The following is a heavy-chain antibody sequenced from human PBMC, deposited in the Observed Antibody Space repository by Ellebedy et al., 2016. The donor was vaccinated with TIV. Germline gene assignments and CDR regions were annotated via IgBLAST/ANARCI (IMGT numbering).Heavy chain of an antibody. D-gene: IGHD3-22*01. CDR1: GGSFTTNY. CDR3: ARGSHYMIVVVITSDAFDI. CDR2: INLSGRT. J-gene: IGHJ3*02. V-gene: IGHV4-34*01. Sequence: SETLSLTCTLYGGSFTTNYWSWIRQPPGKGLEWIGEINLSGRTNYNASLKSRVTLTVDTSKNLFSLRLSSVTAADTGVYYCARGSHYMIVVVITSDAFDIWGQGTRVTVSS.